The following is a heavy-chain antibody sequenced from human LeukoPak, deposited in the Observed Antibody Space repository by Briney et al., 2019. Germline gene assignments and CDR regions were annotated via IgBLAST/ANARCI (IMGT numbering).Heavy chain of an antibody. CDR1: GFTFSRHW. Sequence: PGWSLRLSCATSGFTFSRHWMTWVRQAPGKGPEWVANTKQDGSERYYVHSVRGRFTISRDNAKNALYLQMNSLRAEDTAVYYCARDGGHSTDLDYWGQGILVTVSS. V-gene: IGHV3-7*01. D-gene: IGHD2-8*02. CDR3: ARDGGHSTDLDY. CDR2: TKQDGSER. J-gene: IGHJ4*02.